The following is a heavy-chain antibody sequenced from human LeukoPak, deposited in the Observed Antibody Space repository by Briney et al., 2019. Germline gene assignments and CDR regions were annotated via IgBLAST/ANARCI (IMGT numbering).Heavy chain of an antibody. V-gene: IGHV1-2*02. Sequence: ASVKVSCKASGYTFTDYYMHWVRQAPGQGLEWMGWINPNSGGTNYAQEFQGRVTMTRDTSISTAYMELSRLRSDDTAVYYCAREVRSGGSCYGWFDPWGQGTLVTVSS. CDR3: AREVRSGGSCYGWFDP. CDR2: INPNSGGT. CDR1: GYTFTDYY. D-gene: IGHD2-15*01. J-gene: IGHJ5*02.